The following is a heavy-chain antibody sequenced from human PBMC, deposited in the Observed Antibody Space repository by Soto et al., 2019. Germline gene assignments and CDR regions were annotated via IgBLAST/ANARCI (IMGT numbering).Heavy chain of an antibody. CDR3: AREANSGWHHSKPSDY. D-gene: IGHD4-4*01. CDR2: INHSGST. CDR1: GGSFSGYY. J-gene: IGHJ4*02. Sequence: SETLSLTCAVYGGSFSGYYWSWIRQPPGKGLEWIGEINHSGSTNYNPSLKSRVTISVDTSKNQFSLKLSSVTAADTAVYYCAREANSGWHHSKPSDYWGQGTLVTVSS. V-gene: IGHV4-34*01.